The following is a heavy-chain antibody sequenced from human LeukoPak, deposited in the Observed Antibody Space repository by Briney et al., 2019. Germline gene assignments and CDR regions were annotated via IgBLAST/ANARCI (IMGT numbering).Heavy chain of an antibody. CDR2: INPNSGGT. Sequence: ASVKVSCKASGYTFSGYYIHWVRQAPGHGLEWMGWINPNSGGTNYAQKFQGRVTMTEDASTDTAYMELSSLRSEDTAVYYCARREQWLVGDDYWGQGTLVTVSS. V-gene: IGHV1-2*02. J-gene: IGHJ4*02. D-gene: IGHD6-19*01. CDR1: GYTFSGYY. CDR3: ARREQWLVGDDY.